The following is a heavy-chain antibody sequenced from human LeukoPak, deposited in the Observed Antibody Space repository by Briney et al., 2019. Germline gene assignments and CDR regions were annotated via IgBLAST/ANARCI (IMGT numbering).Heavy chain of an antibody. D-gene: IGHD3/OR15-3a*01. J-gene: IGHJ4*02. CDR1: GYTFSGYY. Sequence: SCKASGYTFSGYYMHWVRQAPGKGLEWVAFIWYDESKNSHADSVKGRFTISRDNSKNTLYLQMDSLRAEDTAVYYCARDAGERWTVDFDYWGQGTLVTVSS. CDR2: IWYDESKN. V-gene: IGHV3-33*01. CDR3: ARDAGERWTVDFDY.